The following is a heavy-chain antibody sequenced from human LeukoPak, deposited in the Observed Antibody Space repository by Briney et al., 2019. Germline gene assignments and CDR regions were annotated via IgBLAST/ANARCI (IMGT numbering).Heavy chain of an antibody. Sequence: PSETLSLTCTVSGGSISSYYWSWIRQPPGKGLEWIGYIYYSGSTNYNPSLKSRVTISVDTSKNQFSLKLGSVTAADTAVYYCARVRDLGCSGGSCYDNYYYGMDVWGKGTTVTVSS. CDR2: IYYSGST. V-gene: IGHV4-59*01. CDR1: GGSISSYY. J-gene: IGHJ6*04. D-gene: IGHD2-15*01. CDR3: ARVRDLGCSGGSCYDNYYYGMDV.